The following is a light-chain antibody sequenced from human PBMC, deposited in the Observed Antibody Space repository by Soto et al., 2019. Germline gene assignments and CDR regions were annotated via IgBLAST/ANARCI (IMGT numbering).Light chain of an antibody. Sequence: EIVLTQSPATLYLSTEERATISCRASQRVSSYLAWYQQKPGQAPRLLIYDASNRATGIPARFSGSGSGTDFTLTISSLEPEDFAVYYCQQRSNWPLTFGGGTKVEIK. V-gene: IGKV3-11*01. CDR2: DAS. CDR3: QQRSNWPLT. J-gene: IGKJ4*01. CDR1: QRVSSY.